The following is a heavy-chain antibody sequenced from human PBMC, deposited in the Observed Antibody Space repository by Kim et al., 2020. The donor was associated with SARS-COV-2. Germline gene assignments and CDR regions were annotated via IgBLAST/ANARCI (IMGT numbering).Heavy chain of an antibody. CDR3: ASSWRFGELRFDY. D-gene: IGHD3-10*01. J-gene: IGHJ4*02. CDR2: IYYSGST. CDR1: GGSISSYY. Sequence: SETLSLTCTVSGGSISSYYWSWIRQPPGKGLEWIGYIYYSGSTNYNPTLKSRVTISVATSKNQFSLKLSTVTAAATAVYYCASSWRFGELRFDYWGQGTLVTVSS. V-gene: IGHV4-59*01.